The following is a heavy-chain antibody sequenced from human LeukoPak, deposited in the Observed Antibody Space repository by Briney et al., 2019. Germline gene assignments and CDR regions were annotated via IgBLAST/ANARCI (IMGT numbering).Heavy chain of an antibody. CDR3: AREAQGRAFDI. CDR2: ISYDGSNK. V-gene: IGHV3-30*03. CDR1: GFTFSSYG. J-gene: IGHJ3*02. Sequence: PGGSLRLPCAASGFTFSSYGMHWVRQAPGKGLEWVAVISYDGSNKYYADSVKGRFTISRDNSENTLYLQMNSLRAEDTAVYHCAREAQGRAFDIWGQGTMVTVSS.